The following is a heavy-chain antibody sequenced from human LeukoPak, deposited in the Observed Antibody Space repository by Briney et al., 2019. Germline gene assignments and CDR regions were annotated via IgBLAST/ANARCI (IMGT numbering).Heavy chain of an antibody. D-gene: IGHD5-18*01. CDR1: GFTFSSYS. Sequence: PGGSLRLSCAASGFTFSSYSMNWVRQAPGKGLEWVSSISSGSSYIYYADSVKGRFTISRDNAKNSLYLQVNSLRAEDTAVYYCARADTTHPYYFDYWGQGTLVTVSS. CDR3: ARADTTHPYYFDY. V-gene: IGHV3-21*01. CDR2: ISSGSSYI. J-gene: IGHJ4*02.